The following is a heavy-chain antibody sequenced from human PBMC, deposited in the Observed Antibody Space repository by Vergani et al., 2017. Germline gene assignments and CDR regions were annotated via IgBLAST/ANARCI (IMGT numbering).Heavy chain of an antibody. J-gene: IGHJ4*02. Sequence: QAQLGQSDSEVKKPGDSVTLSCKTSGYTFVNHPITWVRQAPGQGLEWMGWISPYNHKTLYSQKVEGRVTMPSDTSSSTVFLELRRLTSDDTAIYYCAGSQMATNELDLWGRGTLVTVSS. CDR3: AGSQMATNELDL. V-gene: IGHV1-18*04. CDR1: GYTFVNHP. D-gene: IGHD5-24*01. CDR2: ISPYNHKT.